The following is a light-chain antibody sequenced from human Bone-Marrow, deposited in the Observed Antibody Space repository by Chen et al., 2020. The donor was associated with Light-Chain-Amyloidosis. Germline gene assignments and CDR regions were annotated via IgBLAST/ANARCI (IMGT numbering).Light chain of an antibody. CDR3: QVWDRSSDRPV. V-gene: IGLV3-21*02. Sequence: YVLTQPSSVSVAPGQTATIARGGNNIGSTSVHWYQQTPGRAPLLVVYDDSDRPSGIPERLSGPNSGNTATLTISRVEARDETDYYCQVWDRSSDRPVFGGGTKLTVL. CDR2: DDS. J-gene: IGLJ3*02. CDR1: NIGSTS.